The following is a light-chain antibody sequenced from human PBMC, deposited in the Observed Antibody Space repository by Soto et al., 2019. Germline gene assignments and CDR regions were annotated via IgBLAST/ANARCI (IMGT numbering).Light chain of an antibody. J-gene: IGKJ4*01. Sequence: DIQLTQSPSSVSASVGDRFTITFRAGQGIRWRGWYQQQLRKANNLLIYDAYTLQTGVPSRFSGSGSGTDFTLTISNLQPEDFATYYCHQDNSFQLTFGGGTKVDIK. V-gene: IGKV1D-12*01. CDR2: DAY. CDR1: QGIRW. CDR3: HQDNSFQLT.